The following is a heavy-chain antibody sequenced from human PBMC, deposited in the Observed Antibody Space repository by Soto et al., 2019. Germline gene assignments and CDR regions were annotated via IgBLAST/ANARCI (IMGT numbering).Heavy chain of an antibody. J-gene: IGHJ4*02. D-gene: IGHD3-16*01. CDR1: VIAFSTHT. CDR2: ISSSGTTT. CDR3: VRGRVDYEYFES. Sequence: GGSLRLSCAASVIAFSTHTMYWVRQPPGKGLEWVSYISSSGTTTTYADYVKGRFTISRDNARNSLSLEMNGLRDDDTAVYFCVRGRVDYEYFESCGQGNLVTVSS. V-gene: IGHV3-48*02.